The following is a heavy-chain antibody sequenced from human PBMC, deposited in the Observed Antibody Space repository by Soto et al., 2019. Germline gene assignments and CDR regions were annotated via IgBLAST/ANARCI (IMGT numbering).Heavy chain of an antibody. CDR3: AGGVYVPLGPHGIDV. CDR2: IYYSGST. D-gene: IGHD3-16*01. CDR1: GGSISSGGYY. Sequence: QVQLQESGPGLVKPSQTLSLTCTVSGGSISSGGYYWSWIGQHPGKGLAWIGYIYYSGSTYYNPSLKSRVTISVDTSKNQFSLKLSSVTAADTAVYYCAGGVYVPLGPHGIDVWGQGTTVTVSS. V-gene: IGHV4-31*03. J-gene: IGHJ6*02.